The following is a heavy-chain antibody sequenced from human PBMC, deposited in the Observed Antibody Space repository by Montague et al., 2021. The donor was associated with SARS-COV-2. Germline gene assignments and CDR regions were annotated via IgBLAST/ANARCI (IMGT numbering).Heavy chain of an antibody. Sequence: SLRLSCAASGFTFSSYGMHLVRQAPGKGLEWVAVIWYDGSNKYYADSVKGRFTISRDNSKNTLYLQMNSLRAEDTAVYYCAKDLMGADIDYYYGMDVWGQGTTVTVSS. D-gene: IGHD1-26*01. CDR3: AKDLMGADIDYYYGMDV. CDR2: IWYDGSNK. V-gene: IGHV3-33*06. CDR1: GFTFSSYG. J-gene: IGHJ6*02.